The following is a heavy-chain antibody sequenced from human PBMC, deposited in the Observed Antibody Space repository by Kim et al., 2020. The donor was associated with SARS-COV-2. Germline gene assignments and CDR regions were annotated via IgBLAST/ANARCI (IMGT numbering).Heavy chain of an antibody. V-gene: IGHV3-30-3*01. CDR3: ARARSGIYLSDFAY. CDR2: ISYDGSNK. D-gene: IGHD3-10*01. CDR1: GFTFSSYA. Sequence: GGSLRLSCAASGFTFSSYAMHWVRQAPGKGLEWVAVISYDGSNKYYADSVKGRFTISRDNSKNTLYLQMNSLRAEDTAVYYCARARSGIYLSDFAYWGQG. J-gene: IGHJ4*02.